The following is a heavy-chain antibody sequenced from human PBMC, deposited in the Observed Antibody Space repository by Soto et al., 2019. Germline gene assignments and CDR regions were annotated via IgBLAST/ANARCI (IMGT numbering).Heavy chain of an antibody. D-gene: IGHD3-16*01. V-gene: IGHV3-30*18. J-gene: IGHJ4*02. CDR2: VFFDGNNK. CDR3: TKGGTVPFDY. CDR1: GITFSRYA. Sequence: QVEFMRSGGGVVQPGRSLRLSCATSGITFSRYAMHWVRQAPGKRMEWVAVVFFDGNNKYYGDSVKGRFTVSRDNSKNTTYLQMNGLRPEDSGVYYCTKGGTVPFDYWGQGSLVSVSS.